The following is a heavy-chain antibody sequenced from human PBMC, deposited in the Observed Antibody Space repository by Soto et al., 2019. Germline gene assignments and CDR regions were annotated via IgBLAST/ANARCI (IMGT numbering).Heavy chain of an antibody. CDR3: ASQVGVPAYYGMDV. CDR1: GFTFSDYY. D-gene: IGHD2-2*01. V-gene: IGHV3-11*06. J-gene: IGHJ6*02. Sequence: PGESLRLFCAGPGFTFSDYYMNWVRQALGKGLDWVSYISNIGTYTNYGDSVKGRFTVSRDNAKNSLYLQMNRLRDEDTAVYYCASQVGVPAYYGMDVWGQGTTVTVSS. CDR2: ISNIGTYT.